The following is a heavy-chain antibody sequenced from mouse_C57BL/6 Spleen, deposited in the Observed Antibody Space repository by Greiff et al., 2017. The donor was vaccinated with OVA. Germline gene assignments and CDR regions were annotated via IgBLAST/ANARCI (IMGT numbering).Heavy chain of an antibody. CDR2: IDPSDSYT. CDR1: GYTFTSYW. Sequence: QVQLQQPGAELVKPGASVKLSCKASGYTFTSYWMQWVKQRPGQGLEWIGEIDPSDSYTNYNQKFKDKATLTVDKSSSTAYMQLSSLTSEASAVYYCARGDSWFAYWGQGTLVTVSA. D-gene: IGHD3-3*01. J-gene: IGHJ3*01. V-gene: IGHV1-50*01. CDR3: ARGDSWFAY.